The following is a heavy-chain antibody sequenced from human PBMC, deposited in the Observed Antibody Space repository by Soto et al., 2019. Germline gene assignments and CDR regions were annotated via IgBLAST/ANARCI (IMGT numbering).Heavy chain of an antibody. CDR3: ARDVVAATRGFDY. Sequence: EVQLVESGGGLVQPGGSLRLSCAASGFTFSSYSMNWVRQAPGKGLEWVSSISSSSSYIYYADSVKGRFTISRDNAKNALYLQMNSLRAEDTAVYYCARDVVAATRGFDYWGQGALVTVSS. CDR2: ISSSSSYI. V-gene: IGHV3-21*01. J-gene: IGHJ4*02. D-gene: IGHD2-15*01. CDR1: GFTFSSYS.